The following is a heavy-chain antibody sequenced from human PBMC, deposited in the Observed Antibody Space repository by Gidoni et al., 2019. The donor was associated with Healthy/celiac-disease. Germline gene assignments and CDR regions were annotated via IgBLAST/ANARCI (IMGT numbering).Heavy chain of an antibody. D-gene: IGHD3-16*01. J-gene: IGHJ6*02. CDR2: ISYDGSNK. CDR1: GFTFSSYA. V-gene: IGHV3-30-3*01. CDR3: ARDLRGRASYGMDV. Sequence: QVQLVESGGGVVQPGGSLRLSCAASGFTFSSYAMHGVRQAPGKGLEWVAVISYDGSNKYYADSVKGRFTISRDNSKNTLYLQMNSLRAEDTAVYYCARDLRGRASYGMDVWGQGTTVTVSS.